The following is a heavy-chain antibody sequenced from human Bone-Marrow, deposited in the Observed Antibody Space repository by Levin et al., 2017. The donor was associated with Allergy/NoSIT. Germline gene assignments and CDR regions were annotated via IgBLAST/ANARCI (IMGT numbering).Heavy chain of an antibody. CDR2: INYRGGT. D-gene: IGHD5/OR15-5a*01. J-gene: IGHJ6*02. CDR3: ARNRIIVSGGKDYYYGMDV. V-gene: IGHV4-61*01. CDR1: GGSVSSGTYY. Sequence: SETLSLTCTVSGGSVSSGTYYWSWIRQPPGKGLEWIGYINYRGGTNYNPSLKSRVTISVDTSKNEFSLKLTSVTAADTAGYYCARNRIIVSGGKDYYYGMDVWGQGTTVTVSS.